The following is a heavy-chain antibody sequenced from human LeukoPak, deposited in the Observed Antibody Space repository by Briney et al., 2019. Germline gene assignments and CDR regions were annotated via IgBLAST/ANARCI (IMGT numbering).Heavy chain of an antibody. J-gene: IGHJ6*02. Sequence: PSETLSLTCTVSGGSISSYYWSWIRQPPGKGLEWIGYIYYSGSTNYNPSLKSRVTISVDTSKNQFSLKLSSVTAADTAVYYCARVYYYDSSGYYYSRYGMDVWGQGTTVTVS. D-gene: IGHD3-22*01. CDR1: GGSISSYY. CDR3: ARVYYYDSSGYYYSRYGMDV. CDR2: IYYSGST. V-gene: IGHV4-59*01.